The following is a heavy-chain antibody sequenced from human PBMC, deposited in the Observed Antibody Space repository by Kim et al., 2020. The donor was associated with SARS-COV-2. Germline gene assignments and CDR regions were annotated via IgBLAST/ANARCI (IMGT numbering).Heavy chain of an antibody. CDR2: INAGNGIT. V-gene: IGHV1-3*01. CDR3: ARDSYYDIFRYYYYYMDV. J-gene: IGHJ6*03. Sequence: ASVKVSCKASGYTFTSYAMYWVRQAPGQRLEWMGWINAGNGITKYSQKFQGRVTITRDTSASTAYMELSSLRSEDTAVYYCARDSYYDIFRYYYYYMDVWGKGTTVTVSS. D-gene: IGHD3-9*01. CDR1: GYTFTSYA.